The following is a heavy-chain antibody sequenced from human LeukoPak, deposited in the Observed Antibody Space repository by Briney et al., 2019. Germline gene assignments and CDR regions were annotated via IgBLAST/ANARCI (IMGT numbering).Heavy chain of an antibody. CDR1: GFTFSSYE. D-gene: IGHD1-1*01. CDR3: ARKLTGTTYFSY. Sequence: TGGSLRLSCAASGFTFSSYEMSWVRQVPGKGLEWVSYIGGSGSAIYYADSVKGRFTISRDNAQNSLYLQMNSLRAEDTAVYYCARKLTGTTYFSYWGQGTLVTVSS. J-gene: IGHJ4*02. V-gene: IGHV3-48*03. CDR2: IGGSGSAI.